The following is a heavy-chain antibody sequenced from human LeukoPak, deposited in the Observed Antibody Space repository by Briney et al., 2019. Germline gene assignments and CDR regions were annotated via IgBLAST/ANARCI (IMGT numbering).Heavy chain of an antibody. V-gene: IGHV4-39*07. D-gene: IGHD3-22*01. CDR3: ASAIKVSSYDTTGYYFGGWFDP. J-gene: IGHJ5*02. Sequence: PSETLSLTCTVSGGSISSSSYYWGWVRQPPGKGLEWIGTIYYSGATYYKSSLKSRVTMSLLTSKNQFSLKLRSVTAADTAAYYCASAIKVSSYDTTGYYFGGWFDPWGQGTLVTVSS. CDR1: GGSISSSSYY. CDR2: IYYSGAT.